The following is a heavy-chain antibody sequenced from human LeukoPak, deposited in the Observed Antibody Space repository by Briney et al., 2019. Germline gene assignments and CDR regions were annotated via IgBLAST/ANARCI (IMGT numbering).Heavy chain of an antibody. Sequence: ASVKVSCEASGYTFASYDINWVRQATGQGLEWMGWMNPNSGNTGYAQKFQGRVTMTRNTSISTAYMELSSLRSEDTAVYYCARVRGITGGDFANWGQGTLVTVSS. CDR1: GYTFASYD. CDR2: MNPNSGNT. CDR3: ARVRGITGGDFAN. J-gene: IGHJ4*02. D-gene: IGHD1-20*01. V-gene: IGHV1-8*01.